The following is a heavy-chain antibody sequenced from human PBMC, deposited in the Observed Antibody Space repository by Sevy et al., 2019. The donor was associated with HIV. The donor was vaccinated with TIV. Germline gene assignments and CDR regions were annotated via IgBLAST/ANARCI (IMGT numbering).Heavy chain of an antibody. D-gene: IGHD2-8*01. CDR2: ISYDGNYK. J-gene: IGHJ4*01. Sequence: GGSLRLSCVASGFTFPIYSVLWVRQAPGKGLEWLTLISYDGNYKYYADSVKGRFTISRDNSNNILYLQMSSLRVEDTALYFCARVAVEFCTNGCYPRFDQWGLGTLVTVSS. CDR3: ARVAVEFCTNGCYPRFDQ. V-gene: IGHV3-30*04. CDR1: GFTFPIYS.